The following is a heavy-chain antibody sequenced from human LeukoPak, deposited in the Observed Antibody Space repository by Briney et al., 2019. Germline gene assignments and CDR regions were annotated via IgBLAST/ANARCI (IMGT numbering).Heavy chain of an antibody. CDR3: ARGSGIPHAFDI. CDR2: ISSSSSYI. V-gene: IGHV3-21*01. CDR1: GFTFSTSG. J-gene: IGHJ3*02. Sequence: GGSLRLSCAASGFTFSTSGMNWVRQAPGKGLEWVSSISSSSSYIYYADSVKGRFTISRDNAKNSLYLQMNSLRAEDTAVYYSARGSGIPHAFDIWGQGTMVTVSS.